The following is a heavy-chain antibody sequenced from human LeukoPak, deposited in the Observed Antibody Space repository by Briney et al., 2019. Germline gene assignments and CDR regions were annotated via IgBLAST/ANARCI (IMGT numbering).Heavy chain of an antibody. D-gene: IGHD1-26*01. Sequence: SETLSHTCTVSGGSISSYYWSWIRQPPGKGLEWIGYIYYSGSTNYNPSLKSRVTISVDTSKNQFSLKLSSVTAADTAVYYCARSGRGGSYYNGYWGQGTLVTVSS. CDR1: GGSISSYY. J-gene: IGHJ4*02. CDR3: ARSGRGGSYYNGY. V-gene: IGHV4-59*01. CDR2: IYYSGST.